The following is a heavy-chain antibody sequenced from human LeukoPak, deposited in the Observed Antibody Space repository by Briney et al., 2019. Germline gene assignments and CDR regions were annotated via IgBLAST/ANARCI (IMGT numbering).Heavy chain of an antibody. J-gene: IGHJ4*02. CDR1: GGSFSGYY. V-gene: IGHV4-34*01. CDR2: INHSGST. CDR3: ARVPIAAAGRGFDY. Sequence: PSETLSLTCAVYGGSFSGYYWSWIRQLPGKGLEWIGEINHSGSTNYNPSLKSRVTISVDTSKNQFSLKLSSVTAADTAVYYCARVPIAAAGRGFDYWGQGTLVTVSS. D-gene: IGHD6-13*01.